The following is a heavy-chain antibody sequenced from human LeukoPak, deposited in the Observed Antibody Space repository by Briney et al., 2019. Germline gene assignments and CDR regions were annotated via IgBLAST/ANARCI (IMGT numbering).Heavy chain of an antibody. CDR1: GYTLTELS. D-gene: IGHD3-22*01. CDR2: FDPEDGET. J-gene: IGHJ1*01. Sequence: ASVKVSCKVSGYTLTELSMHWVRQAPGKGLEWMGGFDPEDGETIYAQKFQGRVTMTEDTSTDTAYMELSSLRSEDTAVYYCAADPYYDSSGTAQHWGQGTLVTVSS. V-gene: IGHV1-24*01. CDR3: AADPYYDSSGTAQH.